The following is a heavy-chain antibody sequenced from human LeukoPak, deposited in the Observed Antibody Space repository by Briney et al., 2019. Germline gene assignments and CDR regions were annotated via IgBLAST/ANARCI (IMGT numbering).Heavy chain of an antibody. J-gene: IGHJ4*02. Sequence: PGGTLRLSCAASGFTFSSYWMSWVRQAPGKGREWVANIKQDGSEKYYVDSVKGRFTISRDNAKNSLYLQMHSLRAEDTAVYYCARLGYCSSTSCYPAGYFDYWGQGTLVTVSS. CDR1: GFTFSSYW. CDR3: ARLGYCSSTSCYPAGYFDY. D-gene: IGHD2-2*01. V-gene: IGHV3-7*01. CDR2: IKQDGSEK.